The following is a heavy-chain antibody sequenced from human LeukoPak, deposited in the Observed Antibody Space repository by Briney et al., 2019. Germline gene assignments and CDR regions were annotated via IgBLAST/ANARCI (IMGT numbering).Heavy chain of an antibody. J-gene: IGHJ4*02. CDR1: GFTFEDYA. CDR3: AKDDSSGWFSPFDY. V-gene: IGHV3-9*01. D-gene: IGHD6-19*01. CDR2: ITANSGSI. Sequence: PGRSLRLSCAASGFTFEDYAMHWVRQVPGKGLEWVSGITANSGSIGFADSVKGRFTISRDNAKNSLYLQMSSLRAEDTALYYCAKDDSSGWFSPFDYWGQGTLVTVSS.